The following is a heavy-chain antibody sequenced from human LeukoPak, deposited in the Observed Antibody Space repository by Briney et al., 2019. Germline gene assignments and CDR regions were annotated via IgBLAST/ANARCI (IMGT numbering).Heavy chain of an antibody. CDR3: ARVLYRWLQFPFDY. CDR1: GYTFTGYY. Sequence: ASVKVSCKASGYTFTGYYMHWVRQAPGQGLEWMGWINPNSGGTNFAQKFQGRVTMTRDTSISTVYMELSRLRSDDTAVYYCARVLYRWLQFPFDYWGQGTLVTVSS. D-gene: IGHD5-24*01. CDR2: INPNSGGT. V-gene: IGHV1-2*02. J-gene: IGHJ4*02.